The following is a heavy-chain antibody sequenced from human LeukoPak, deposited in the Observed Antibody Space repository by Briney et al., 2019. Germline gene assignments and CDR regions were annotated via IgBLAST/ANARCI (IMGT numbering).Heavy chain of an antibody. V-gene: IGHV1-2*02. CDR1: GYTYTHCY. D-gene: IGHD2-2*01. J-gene: IGHJ6*02. Sequence: AAVTVSCKASGYTYTHCYLHWVRQAPGQGLEWMGCINPNSGGTNYAQKFQGRVTLTRDTSISAASLELSRLGSSDTAVYYCATDPGEIVPAAKGPRGYYCYGMDVWGQGTTVTVSS. CDR3: ATDPGEIVPAAKGPRGYYCYGMDV. CDR2: INPNSGGT.